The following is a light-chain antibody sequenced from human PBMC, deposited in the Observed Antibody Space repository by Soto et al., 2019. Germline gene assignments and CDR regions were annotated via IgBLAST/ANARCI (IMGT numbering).Light chain of an antibody. V-gene: IGKV3-11*01. CDR3: QQLRNCPLT. CDR1: QSVSTY. J-gene: IGKJ5*01. Sequence: EVVLTQSPGTLSLSPGESATLSCGASQSVSTYLAWYQQKPGQAPSLLIFDATIRATGVPARFSGSGSVIDFTLTISSLVPEDFAVYYCQQLRNCPLTFAQATRLEIK. CDR2: DAT.